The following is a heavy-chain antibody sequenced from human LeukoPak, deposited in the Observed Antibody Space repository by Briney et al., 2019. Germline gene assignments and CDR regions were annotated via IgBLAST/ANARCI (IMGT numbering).Heavy chain of an antibody. Sequence: PGGSLRLSCAASGFTFSNYAMSGVRQAPGKGLEWVSGIRGGGDSTYYADSVKGRFTISRDNSKNTLYLQMSSLRAEDTAVYYCAKVLSGSYSRYDYWGQGTLVTVSS. CDR3: AKVLSGSYSRYDY. CDR2: IRGGGDST. CDR1: GFTFSNYA. V-gene: IGHV3-23*01. D-gene: IGHD1-26*01. J-gene: IGHJ4*02.